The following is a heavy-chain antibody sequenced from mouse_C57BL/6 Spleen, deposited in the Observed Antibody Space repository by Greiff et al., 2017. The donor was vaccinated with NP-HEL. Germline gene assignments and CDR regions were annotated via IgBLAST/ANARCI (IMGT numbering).Heavy chain of an antibody. Sequence: QVQLKESGAELAKPGASVKLSCKASGYTFTSYWMHWVKQRPGQGLEWIGYINPSSGYTKYNQKFKDKATLTADKSSSTAYMQLSSLTYEDSAVYYCARSSRLLYDYDSLYYFDYWGQGTTLTVSS. CDR2: INPSSGYT. D-gene: IGHD2-4*01. J-gene: IGHJ2*01. V-gene: IGHV1-7*01. CDR1: GYTFTSYW. CDR3: ARSSRLLYDYDSLYYFDY.